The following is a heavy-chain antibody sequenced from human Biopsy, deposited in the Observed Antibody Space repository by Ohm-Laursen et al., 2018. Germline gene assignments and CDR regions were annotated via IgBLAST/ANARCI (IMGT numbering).Heavy chain of an antibody. V-gene: IGHV1-69*13. CDR2: IIPMYRTS. CDR1: GGPFGSYA. CDR3: ARESGPHSGSFAY. D-gene: IGHD6-6*01. Sequence: GASVKVSCKSSGGPFGSYAINWMRQAPGHGPEWMGDIIPMYRTSNYAQKFQGRLTITADEYTGTAYMELNSLTSEDTAVYYCARESGPHSGSFAYWGQGTLVTVSS. J-gene: IGHJ4*02.